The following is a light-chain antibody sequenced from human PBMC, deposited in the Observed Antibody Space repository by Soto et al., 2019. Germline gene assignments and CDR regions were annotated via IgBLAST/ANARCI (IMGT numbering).Light chain of an antibody. CDR1: QSINSRY. Sequence: EIVLTQSPGTLSLSPGERATLSCRASQSINSRYLAWYQQKPGQAPRLLIYGASSRATGIPDRFSGSGSWTDFTLTISRLEPEDFAVYYCQQSGSSPGFTFGPGTKVDIK. V-gene: IGKV3-20*01. CDR2: GAS. CDR3: QQSGSSPGFT. J-gene: IGKJ3*01.